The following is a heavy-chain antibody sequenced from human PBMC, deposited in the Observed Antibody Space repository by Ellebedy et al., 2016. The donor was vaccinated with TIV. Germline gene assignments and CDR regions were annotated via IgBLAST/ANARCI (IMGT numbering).Heavy chain of an antibody. D-gene: IGHD6-6*01. CDR1: GGSISSGGYY. CDR2: IYYSGST. CDR3: ARVVASSSSLDY. J-gene: IGHJ4*02. V-gene: IGHV4-31*03. Sequence: SETLSLXXTVSGGSISSGGYYWSWIRQHPGKGLEWIGYIYYSGSTYYNPSLKSRVTISVDTSKNQFSLKLSSVTAADTAVYYCARVVASSSSLDYWGQGTLVTVSS.